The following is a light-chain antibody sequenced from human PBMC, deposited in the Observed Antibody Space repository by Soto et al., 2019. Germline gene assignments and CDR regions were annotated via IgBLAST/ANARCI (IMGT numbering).Light chain of an antibody. Sequence: EIVLTQSPATLSVSPGERATLSCGASQSISDTLAWYQQKPGQAPRLLIYGASRRATGFPARFSGTGSGTDFTLTISSLQSEDFAVYYCQQYDNWPWTFGEGTKVGIK. V-gene: IGKV3-15*01. CDR2: GAS. CDR3: QQYDNWPWT. J-gene: IGKJ1*01. CDR1: QSISDT.